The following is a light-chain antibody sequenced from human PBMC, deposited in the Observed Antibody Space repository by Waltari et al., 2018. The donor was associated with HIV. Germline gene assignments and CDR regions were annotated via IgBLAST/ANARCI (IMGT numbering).Light chain of an antibody. Sequence: QSALTQPPYASASPGQSVTISCTGTSNDVGGYNSVSWYQQHPGKAPKLMIYEVTKRPSGVPDRFSGSKSGNTASLTVSGLQAEDEADYYCSSYAGSNNYVFGTGTKVTVL. J-gene: IGLJ1*01. CDR1: SNDVGGYNS. V-gene: IGLV2-8*01. CDR3: SSYAGSNNYV. CDR2: EVT.